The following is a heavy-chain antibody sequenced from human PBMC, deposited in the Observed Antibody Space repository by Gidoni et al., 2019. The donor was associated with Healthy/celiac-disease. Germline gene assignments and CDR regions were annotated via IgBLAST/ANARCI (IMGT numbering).Heavy chain of an antibody. V-gene: IGHV3-23*01. CDR1: GFTFSNYA. CDR3: AKSVADSNIRYYYYGMDV. D-gene: IGHD4-4*01. J-gene: IGHJ6*02. Sequence: EVQLLESGGRVVQPGGSLRLSCSASGFTFSNYAMSWVRQAPGKGLEWVSAISGSGGSTYYADSVKGRFTISRDNSENTLYLQMNSLRAEETAVYYCAKSVADSNIRYYYYGMDVWGQGTTVTVSS. CDR2: ISGSGGST.